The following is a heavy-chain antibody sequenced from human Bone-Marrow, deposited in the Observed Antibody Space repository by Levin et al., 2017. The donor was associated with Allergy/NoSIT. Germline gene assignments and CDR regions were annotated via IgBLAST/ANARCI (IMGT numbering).Heavy chain of an antibody. J-gene: IGHJ4*02. CDR2: INPNSGGT. V-gene: IGHV1-2*02. CDR3: ARDQGYCGGDCSSPIDY. Sequence: ASVKVSCKASGYTFTGYYMHWVRQAPGQGLEWMGWINPNSGGTNYAQKFQGRVTMTRDTSISTAYMELSRLRSDDTAVYYCARDQGYCGGDCSSPIDYWGQGTLVTVSS. D-gene: IGHD2-21*02. CDR1: GYTFTGYY.